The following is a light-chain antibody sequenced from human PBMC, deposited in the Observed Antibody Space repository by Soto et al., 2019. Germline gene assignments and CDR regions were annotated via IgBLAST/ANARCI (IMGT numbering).Light chain of an antibody. J-gene: IGLJ1*01. CDR1: SSNIGSNT. Sequence: QSVLTQPPSASGTPGQRVTISCSGSSSNIGSNTVNWYQQLPGTAPKLVIYINNQRPSGVPDRFSGSKSGTSASLAISGPQSEDEADYYCAAWDDSLNGYVFGSGTKVTVL. CDR3: AAWDDSLNGYV. CDR2: INN. V-gene: IGLV1-44*01.